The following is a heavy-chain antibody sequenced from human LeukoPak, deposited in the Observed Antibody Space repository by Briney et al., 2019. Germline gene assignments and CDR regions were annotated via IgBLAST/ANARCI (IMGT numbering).Heavy chain of an antibody. J-gene: IGHJ6*02. CDR1: GLTVSSNY. CDR2: IYSGGST. D-gene: IGHD4-17*01. Sequence: GGSLRLSCAASGLTVSSNYMSWVRQAPGKGLEWVSVIYSGGSTYYADSVKGRFTISRDNSKNTLYLQMNSLRAEDTAVYYCARGPDYGDYYGMDVWGQGTTVTVSS. CDR3: ARGPDYGDYYGMDV. V-gene: IGHV3-53*01.